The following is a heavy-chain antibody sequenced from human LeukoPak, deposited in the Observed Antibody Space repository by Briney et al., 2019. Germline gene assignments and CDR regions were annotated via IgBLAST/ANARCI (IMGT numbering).Heavy chain of an antibody. V-gene: IGHV4-4*02. CDR2: IYHSGST. CDR1: GGSISSSNW. CDR3: ARGGVWGSYPDQGPFDY. Sequence: PSETLSLTCAVSGGSISSSNWWSWVRQPPGKGLEWIGEIYHSGSTNYNPSLKSRVTISVDKSKNQFSLKLSSVTAADTAVYYCARGGVWGSYPDQGPFDYWGQGTLVTVSS. J-gene: IGHJ4*02. D-gene: IGHD3-16*02.